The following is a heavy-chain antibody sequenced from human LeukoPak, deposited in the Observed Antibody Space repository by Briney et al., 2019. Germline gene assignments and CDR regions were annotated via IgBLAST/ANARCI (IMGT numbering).Heavy chain of an antibody. CDR3: ARGPYYYDSSGYLRH. J-gene: IGHJ1*01. Sequence: SETLSLTCAVYGGSFSGYYWSWIRQPPGKGLEWIGEINHSGSTNYNPSLKSRVTISVDTSKNQFSLKLGSVTAADTAVYYCARGPYYYDSSGYLRHWGQGTLVTVSS. D-gene: IGHD3-22*01. V-gene: IGHV4-34*01. CDR2: INHSGST. CDR1: GGSFSGYY.